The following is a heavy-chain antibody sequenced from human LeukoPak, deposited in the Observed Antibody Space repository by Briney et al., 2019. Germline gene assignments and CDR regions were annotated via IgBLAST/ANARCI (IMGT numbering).Heavy chain of an antibody. CDR3: GRADQKWFGESMVDY. D-gene: IGHD3-10*01. CDR1: GFSVSTYW. V-gene: IGHV3-7*01. J-gene: IGHJ4*02. Sequence: GGSLRPSCAASGFSVSTYWMNWVRQAPRKGLEWVANIKQDGGEKYYVDSVKGRFTISRDNAKNSLYLRMSSLRAEDTAVYYCGRADQKWFGESMVDYWGQGTLVTVSS. CDR2: IKQDGGEK.